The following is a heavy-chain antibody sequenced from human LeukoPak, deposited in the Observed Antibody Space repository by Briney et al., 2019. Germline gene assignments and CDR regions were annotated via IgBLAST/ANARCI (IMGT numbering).Heavy chain of an antibody. CDR3: ARVRLGGRGYYYYYMDV. Sequence: GASVKVSCKASGYTFTGYYMHWVRQAPGQGLEWMGWINPNSGGTNYAQKFQGRVTMTRDTSISTAYMELSRLRSDDTAVYYCARVRLGGRGYYYYYMDVWGKGTTVTVSS. CDR2: INPNSGGT. J-gene: IGHJ6*03. CDR1: GYTFTGYY. D-gene: IGHD1-1*01. V-gene: IGHV1-2*02.